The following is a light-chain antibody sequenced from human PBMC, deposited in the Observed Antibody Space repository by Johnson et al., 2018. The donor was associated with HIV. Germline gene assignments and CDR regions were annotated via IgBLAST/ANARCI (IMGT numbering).Light chain of an antibody. CDR1: SSNIENDY. CDR2: DNN. V-gene: IGLV1-51*01. CDR3: ATGDRSLTIGGV. Sequence: QSVLTQPPSVSAAPGEKVNISCSGSSSNIENDYVSWYQQLPGTAPKLLIYDNNKRPSGIPDRFSGSKSGTSATLGIPGLQTGDEADYYCATGDRSLTIGGVCGTGTKITVL. J-gene: IGLJ1*01.